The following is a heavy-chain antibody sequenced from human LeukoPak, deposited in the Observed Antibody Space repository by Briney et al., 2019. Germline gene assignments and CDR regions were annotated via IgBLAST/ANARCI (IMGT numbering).Heavy chain of an antibody. CDR1: GGTFSSSA. CDR3: ARDQGLTAPPPYGLDV. V-gene: IGHV1-69*04. Sequence: SVKVSCKTSGGTFSSSAITWVRQAPGQGLEWMGRITPVLNITSYAQKFQGRVTITADTSTSTVYMELSSLRSEETAVYYCARDQGLTAPPPYGLDVWGQGTTVIVSS. CDR2: ITPVLNIT. J-gene: IGHJ6*02. D-gene: IGHD5-18*01.